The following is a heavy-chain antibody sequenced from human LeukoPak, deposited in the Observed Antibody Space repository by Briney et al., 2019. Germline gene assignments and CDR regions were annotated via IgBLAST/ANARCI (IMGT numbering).Heavy chain of an antibody. CDR2: IIPIFGTA. J-gene: IGHJ4*02. D-gene: IGHD1-1*01. V-gene: IGHV1-69*05. CDR1: GGTFSSYA. CDR3: ASTTPSLGRERM. Sequence: ASVKVSCKASGGTFSSYAISWVRQAPGQGLEWMGGIIPIFGTANYAQKFQGRVTITTDESTSTAYMELSSLRSEDTAVYYCASTTPSLGRERMWGQGTLVTVSS.